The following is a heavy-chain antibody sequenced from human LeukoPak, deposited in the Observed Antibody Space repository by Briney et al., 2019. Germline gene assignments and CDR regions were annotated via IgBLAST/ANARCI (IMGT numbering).Heavy chain of an antibody. Sequence: GGSLRLSCAASGFTFSTYGMHWVRQAPGKGLEWVAFIRYDGNNKFYADSVKGRFTISRDNSKNTLYLQINSLRPEDTAVYYCARDRHVYYDILTGYASYFEYWGQGALVTVSS. V-gene: IGHV3-30*02. CDR2: IRYDGNNK. D-gene: IGHD3-9*01. CDR3: ARDRHVYYDILTGYASYFEY. J-gene: IGHJ4*02. CDR1: GFTFSTYG.